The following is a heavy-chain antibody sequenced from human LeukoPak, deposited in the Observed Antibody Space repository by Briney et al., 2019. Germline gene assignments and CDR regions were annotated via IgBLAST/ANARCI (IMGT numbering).Heavy chain of an antibody. J-gene: IGHJ4*02. CDR1: GFTFSSYE. Sequence: GGSLRLSCAASGFTFSSYEMNWVRQAPGKGLEWVSYISSSGSTIYYVDSVKGRFTISRDNAKNSLYLQMNSLRAEDTAVYYCARVGAAGISFDYWGQGTLVTVSS. CDR3: ARVGAAGISFDY. CDR2: ISSSGSTI. V-gene: IGHV3-48*03. D-gene: IGHD6-13*01.